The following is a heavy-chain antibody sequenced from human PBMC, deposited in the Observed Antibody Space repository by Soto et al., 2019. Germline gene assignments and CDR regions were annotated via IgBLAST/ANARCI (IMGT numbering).Heavy chain of an antibody. CDR2: IYYSGST. CDR1: GGSISSGGYY. D-gene: IGHD3-22*01. CDR3: ARLYETTGYYDEGWFDP. V-gene: IGHV4-31*03. J-gene: IGHJ5*02. Sequence: QVQLQESGPGLVKPSQTLSLTCTVSGGSISSGGYYWSWIRQHPGKGLEWIGHIYYSGSTYYNPSLTSRLIISVDTSKNQFSLKLSSVTAADTAVYYCARLYETTGYYDEGWFDPWGQGTLVIVSS.